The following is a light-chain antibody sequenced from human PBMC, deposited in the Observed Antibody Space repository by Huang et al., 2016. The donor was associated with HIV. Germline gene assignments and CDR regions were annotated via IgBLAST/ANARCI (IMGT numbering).Light chain of an antibody. CDR2: LGS. J-gene: IGKJ1*01. V-gene: IGKV2-28*01. CDR1: QSLLHSNGYNY. Sequence: DIVMTQSPLSLPVTPGEPASISCRSSQSLLHSNGYNYLDWYLQKPGQSPQLLIYLGSNRASGVPDRFSGSGSGTDFTLKISRVEAKDVGFYYCMQVLQTPGTFGQGTKVEVK. CDR3: MQVLQTPGT.